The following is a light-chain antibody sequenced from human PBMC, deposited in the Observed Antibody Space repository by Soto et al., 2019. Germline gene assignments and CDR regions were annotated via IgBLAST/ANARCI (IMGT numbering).Light chain of an antibody. CDR1: SSDVGDYKY. J-gene: IGLJ1*01. CDR2: DVS. CDR3: CSYAGSYSYV. V-gene: IGLV2-11*01. Sequence: QSALTQPRSVSGSPGQSVTISCTGTSSDVGDYKYVSWYRQHPDKAPKLIIYDVSERPSGVPDRFSGSKSGNTASLTISGLQAEDEDDYYCCSYAGSYSYVFGTGTKVTVL.